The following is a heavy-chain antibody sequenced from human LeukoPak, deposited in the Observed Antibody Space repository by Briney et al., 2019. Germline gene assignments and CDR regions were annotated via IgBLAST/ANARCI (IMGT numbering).Heavy chain of an antibody. CDR3: ARRPYYYDSSGYKGPFDY. J-gene: IGHJ4*02. CDR2: IYPGDSDT. D-gene: IGHD3-22*01. V-gene: IGHV5-51*01. CDR1: GYSFTSYW. Sequence: PGESLKISCKGSGYSFTSYWIGWVRQMPGKGLEWMGIIYPGDSDTRYSPSFQGQVTISADKSISTAYLQWSSLKASDTAMYYCARRPYYYDSSGYKGPFDYGGQGTLVTVSS.